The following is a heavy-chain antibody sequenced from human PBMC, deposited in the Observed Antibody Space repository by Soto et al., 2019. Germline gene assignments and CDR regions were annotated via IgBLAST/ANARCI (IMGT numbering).Heavy chain of an antibody. Sequence: QVQLVQSGAEVKKPGASVKVSCKASGYTFASYDINWVRQATGQGLEWMGWMNPNSGNTGYAQKFQGRVTMTRNTYIRTAHMEVRRLTSEDKAVYYCASGVATDWGPSWGQGTLVTVSS. CDR1: GYTFASYD. D-gene: IGHD5-12*01. CDR2: MNPNSGNT. J-gene: IGHJ4*02. V-gene: IGHV1-8*01. CDR3: ASGVATDWGPS.